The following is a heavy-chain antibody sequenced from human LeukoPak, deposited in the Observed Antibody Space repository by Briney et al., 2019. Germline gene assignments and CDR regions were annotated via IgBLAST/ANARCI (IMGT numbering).Heavy chain of an antibody. D-gene: IGHD6-19*01. CDR3: ARGTPLISSGWYFWFDP. CDR2: IYYSGST. J-gene: IGHJ5*02. V-gene: IGHV4-31*03. Sequence: PSETLSLTCTVSGGSISSGGYYWSWIRQHPGKGLEWIGYIYYSGSTYYNPSLKSRVTISVDTSKNQFSLKLSSVTAADAAVYHCARGTPLISSGWYFWFDPWGQGTLVTVSS. CDR1: GGSISSGGYY.